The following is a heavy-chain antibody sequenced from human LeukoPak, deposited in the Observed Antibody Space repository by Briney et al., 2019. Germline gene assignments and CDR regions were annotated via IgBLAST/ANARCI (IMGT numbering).Heavy chain of an antibody. CDR2: ISASGST. CDR3: AREITVTRPFDY. CDR1: NGSISIYY. D-gene: IGHD4-17*01. J-gene: IGHJ4*02. V-gene: IGHV4-4*07. Sequence: SETLSLTCTVSNGSISIYYWSWVRQPAGKGLEWIGRISASGSTNYNPSLKSRVTMSVDTSTNQFSLNLTSVTAADTAVYYCAREITVTRPFDYWGQGTLVTVSS.